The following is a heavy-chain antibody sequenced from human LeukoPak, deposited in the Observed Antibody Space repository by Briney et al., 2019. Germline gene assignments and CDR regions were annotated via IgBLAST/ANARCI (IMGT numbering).Heavy chain of an antibody. V-gene: IGHV1-2*06. J-gene: IGHJ4*02. Sequence: ASVKVSCKASGYTFTGYYMHWVRQAPGQGLEWMGRINPNSGGTNYAQKFQGRVTMTRDTSISTAYMELSRLRSDDTAVYYCARAEIETYYYDSSGYLIDYWGQGTLVTVSS. CDR3: ARAEIETYYYDSSGYLIDY. CDR2: INPNSGGT. D-gene: IGHD3-22*01. CDR1: GYTFTGYY.